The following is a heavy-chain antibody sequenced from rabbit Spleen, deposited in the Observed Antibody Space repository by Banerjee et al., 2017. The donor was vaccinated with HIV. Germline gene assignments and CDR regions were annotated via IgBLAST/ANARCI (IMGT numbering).Heavy chain of an antibody. CDR2: IDSGSRDFT. D-gene: IGHD8-1*01. Sequence: QEQLEESGGDLVKPEGSLTLTCTASGFDFSNYNFMCWVRQAPGKGLEWIACIDSGSRDFTYYASWAKGRFTISKTSSTTVTLQMTSLAVADTATYFCARDTGSSFSTYGMDRWGPGTLVTVS. V-gene: IGHV1S45*01. CDR1: GFDFSNYNF. J-gene: IGHJ6*01. CDR3: ARDTGSSFSTYGMDR.